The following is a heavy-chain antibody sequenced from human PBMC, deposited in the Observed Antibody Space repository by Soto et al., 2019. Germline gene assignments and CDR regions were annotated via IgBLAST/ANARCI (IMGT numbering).Heavy chain of an antibody. CDR3: ARPDYADRTFDL. D-gene: IGHD3-22*01. Sequence: XGTLSLTCMVSGGSFGSGAYYGSCIRQPPGSALEWIGYIQYSGDTNYNSSLKSRVTISVDRSRNRFSLKLTSVTAADTAFYYCARPDYADRTFDLWGQGTKVTVSS. CDR2: IQYSGDT. V-gene: IGHV4-61*08. J-gene: IGHJ3*01. CDR1: GGSFGSGAYY.